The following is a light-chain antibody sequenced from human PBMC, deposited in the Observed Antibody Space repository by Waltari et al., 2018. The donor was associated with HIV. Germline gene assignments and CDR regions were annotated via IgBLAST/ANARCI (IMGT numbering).Light chain of an antibody. CDR2: AAS. J-gene: IGKJ5*01. CDR1: QSVSRTY. Sequence: EIVLTQSPGTLSLSPGERATLSCGASQSVSRTYSAWYQQKPGQAPRLLIYAASSRAAGVPARFSGSGSGTEFTLTISSLQSEDFAVYYCQQFNTWPITFGQGTRLEI. CDR3: QQFNTWPIT. V-gene: IGKV3D-15*01.